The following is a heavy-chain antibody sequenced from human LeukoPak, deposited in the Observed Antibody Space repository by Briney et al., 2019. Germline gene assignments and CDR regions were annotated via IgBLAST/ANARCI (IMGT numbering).Heavy chain of an antibody. Sequence: GGSLRLSCAASEFTFSNYAMHWVRQAPGKGLEWVAVISYDGSNKYYADSVKGRFTISRDNAKNSLYLQMNSLRAEDTAVYYCARFIAAPYYFDYWGRGTLVTVSS. J-gene: IGHJ4*02. CDR1: EFTFSNYA. V-gene: IGHV3-30*04. D-gene: IGHD6-13*01. CDR2: ISYDGSNK. CDR3: ARFIAAPYYFDY.